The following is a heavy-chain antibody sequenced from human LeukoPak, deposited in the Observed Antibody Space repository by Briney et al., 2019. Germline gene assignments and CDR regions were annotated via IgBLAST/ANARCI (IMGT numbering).Heavy chain of an antibody. D-gene: IGHD6-19*01. V-gene: IGHV1-2*02. J-gene: IGHJ5*02. Sequence: GASVKLSCKASGYTFTSYDINWVRQAPGQGLEWMGWINPNSGGTNFAQKFQGRVTMTRDTSISTAYMELSRLRSDDTAVYYCAREKRVAGSRGGFDPWGQGTLVTVSS. CDR3: AREKRVAGSRGGFDP. CDR1: GYTFTSYD. CDR2: INPNSGGT.